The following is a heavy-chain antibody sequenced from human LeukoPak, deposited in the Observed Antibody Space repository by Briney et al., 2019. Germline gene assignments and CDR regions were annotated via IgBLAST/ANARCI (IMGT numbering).Heavy chain of an antibody. J-gene: IGHJ4*02. CDR2: INHSGST. V-gene: IGHV4-34*01. CDR1: GGSFSGYY. Sequence: PSETLSLTCAVYGGSFSGYYWSWIRQPPGKGLEWIGEINHSGSTNYNPSLKSRVTISVDTSKNQFSLKLSSVTAADTAVYYCARVEMATIFDYWDQGTLVTVSS. CDR3: ARVEMATIFDY. D-gene: IGHD5-24*01.